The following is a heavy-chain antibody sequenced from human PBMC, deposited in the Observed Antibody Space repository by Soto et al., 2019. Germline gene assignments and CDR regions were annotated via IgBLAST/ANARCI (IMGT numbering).Heavy chain of an antibody. CDR2: ISGSGGST. CDR1: GFTFSSYA. V-gene: IGHV3-23*01. Sequence: PGGSLRLSCAASGFTFSSYAMSWVRQAPGKGLEWVSAISGSGGSTYYADSVKGRFTISRDNSKNTLYLQMNSLRAEDTAVYYCATDVWSGYYRNFDYWGQGTLVTVSS. CDR3: ATDVWSGYYRNFDY. D-gene: IGHD3-3*01. J-gene: IGHJ4*02.